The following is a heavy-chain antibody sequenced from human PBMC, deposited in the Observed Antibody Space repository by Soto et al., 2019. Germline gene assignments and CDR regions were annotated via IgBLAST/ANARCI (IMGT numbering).Heavy chain of an antibody. CDR2: IKSKTDGGTT. D-gene: IGHD3-10*01. Sequence: GGSLRLSCAASGFTFSNAWMNWVRQAPGKGLEWVGRIKSKTDGGTTDYAAPVKGRFTISRDDSKNTLYLQMNSLKTEDTAVYYCTTDRGGSGSYYPPKGYYYGMDVWGQGTTVTVSS. CDR3: TTDRGGSGSYYPPKGYYYGMDV. V-gene: IGHV3-15*07. CDR1: GFTFSNAW. J-gene: IGHJ6*02.